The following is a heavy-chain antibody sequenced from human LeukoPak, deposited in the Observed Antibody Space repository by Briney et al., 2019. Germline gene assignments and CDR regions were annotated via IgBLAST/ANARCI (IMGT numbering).Heavy chain of an antibody. D-gene: IGHD3-22*01. CDR1: GYSFTSYW. CDR2: IYPGDSDT. Sequence: GESLKISCKGSGYSFTSYWIGWVRQMPGKGLEWVGIIYPGDSDTRYSPSFQGQVTISADKSISTAYLQWSSLKASDTAMYYCARLADDSSGYYSNWFDPWGQGTLVTVSS. CDR3: ARLADDSSGYYSNWFDP. J-gene: IGHJ5*02. V-gene: IGHV5-51*01.